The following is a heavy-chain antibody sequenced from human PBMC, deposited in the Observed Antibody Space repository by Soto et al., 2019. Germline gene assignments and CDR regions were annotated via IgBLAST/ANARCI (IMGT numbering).Heavy chain of an antibody. Sequence: SETLSLTCAVYGGSFSGYYWSWIRQPPGKGLEWIGEINHSGSTNYNPSLKSRVTISVDTSKNQFSLKLSSVTAADTAVYYCARGPNSINYYYYYMDVWGKGTTVTVSS. CDR2: INHSGST. J-gene: IGHJ6*03. CDR1: GGSFSGYY. V-gene: IGHV4-34*01. D-gene: IGHD3-10*01. CDR3: ARGPNSINYYYYYMDV.